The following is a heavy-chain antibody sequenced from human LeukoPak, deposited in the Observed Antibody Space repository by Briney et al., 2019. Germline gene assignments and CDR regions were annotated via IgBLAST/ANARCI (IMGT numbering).Heavy chain of an antibody. V-gene: IGHV5-51*01. Sequence: HGESLKISCKGSGYSFTSYWIGWVRQMPGKGLEWMGIIYPGDSDTRYSPSFQGQVTISADKSISTAYLQWGSLKASDTAMYYCARLDYYDSSGYYYFDYRGQGTLVTVSS. D-gene: IGHD3-22*01. J-gene: IGHJ4*02. CDR3: ARLDYYDSSGYYYFDY. CDR2: IYPGDSDT. CDR1: GYSFTSYW.